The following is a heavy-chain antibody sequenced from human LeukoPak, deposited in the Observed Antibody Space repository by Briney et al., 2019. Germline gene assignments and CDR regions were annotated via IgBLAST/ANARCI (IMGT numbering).Heavy chain of an antibody. V-gene: IGHV4-4*07. J-gene: IGHJ4*02. D-gene: IGHD4-17*01. Sequence: PSETLSLTCTVSGGSISSYYWSWIRQPAGKGLEWIGRIYTSGTTHYNPSLKSRVTMSVDTAKNQFSLKLSSVTAADTAVYYCARLSTVTTSFDYWGQRTLVTVS. CDR3: ARLSTVTTSFDY. CDR1: GGSISSYY. CDR2: IYTSGTT.